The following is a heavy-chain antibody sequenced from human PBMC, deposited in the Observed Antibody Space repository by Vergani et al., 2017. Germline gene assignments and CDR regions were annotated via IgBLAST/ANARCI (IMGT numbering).Heavy chain of an antibody. CDR3: AREDGDYDFRSGYIPHYYCYYMDV. V-gene: IGHV3-23*04. Sequence: VQLVESGGGVVQPGRSLRLSCAASGFTFSSYAMSWVRQAPGKGLEWVSAISGSGGSTYYADSVKGRFTISRDNSKNTLYLQMNSLRDEDTAVYYCAREDGDYDFRSGYIPHYYCYYMDVGGKGTTVTVSS. J-gene: IGHJ6*03. D-gene: IGHD3-3*01. CDR2: ISGSGGST. CDR1: GFTFSSYA.